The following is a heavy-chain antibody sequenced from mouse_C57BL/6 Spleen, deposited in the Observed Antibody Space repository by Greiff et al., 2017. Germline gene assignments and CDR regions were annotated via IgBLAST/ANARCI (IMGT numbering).Heavy chain of an antibody. CDR3: ARLYGSSSYYAMDY. D-gene: IGHD1-1*01. V-gene: IGHV5-12*01. Sequence: EVQRVESGGGLVQPGGSLKLSCAASGFTFSDYYMYWVRQTPEKRLEWVAYISNGGGSTYYPDTVKGRFTISRDNAKNTLYLQMSRLKSEDTAMYYCARLYGSSSYYAMDYWGQGTSVTVSS. J-gene: IGHJ4*01. CDR2: ISNGGGST. CDR1: GFTFSDYY.